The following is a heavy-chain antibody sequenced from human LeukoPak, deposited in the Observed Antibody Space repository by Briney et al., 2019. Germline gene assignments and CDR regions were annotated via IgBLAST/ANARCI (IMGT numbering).Heavy chain of an antibody. CDR2: INHSGST. J-gene: IGHJ4*02. CDR1: GGSFSGYY. Sequence: SETLSLTCAVYGGSFSGYYWSWIRQPPGKGLEWIGEINHSGSTNYNPPLKSRVTISVDTSKNQFSLKLSSVTAADTAVYYCASGTTVTRYYFDYWGQGTLVTVSS. D-gene: IGHD4-17*01. CDR3: ASGTTVTRYYFDY. V-gene: IGHV4-34*01.